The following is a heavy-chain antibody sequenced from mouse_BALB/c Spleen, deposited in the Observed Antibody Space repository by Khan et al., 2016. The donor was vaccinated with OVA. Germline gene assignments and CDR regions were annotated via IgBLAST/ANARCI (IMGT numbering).Heavy chain of an antibody. CDR2: INPTTGYT. Sequence: QVQLQQSGAELAKPGASVKMSCKASGYTFTSYWMHWVKQRPGQGLEWIGFINPTTGYTEYNQKFKDKATLTADKSSSTAYMQMSSLTSEDSPVYYCARSPTMITQFSYWGQGTLVTVSA. CDR3: ARSPTMITQFSY. D-gene: IGHD2-4*01. CDR1: GYTFTSYW. J-gene: IGHJ3*01. V-gene: IGHV1-7*01.